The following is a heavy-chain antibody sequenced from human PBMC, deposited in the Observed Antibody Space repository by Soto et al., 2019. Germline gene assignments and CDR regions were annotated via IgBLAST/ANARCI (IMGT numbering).Heavy chain of an antibody. J-gene: IGHJ4*02. CDR3: ARDTYGENGQVLDY. D-gene: IGHD4-17*01. CDR2: IKEDGSEI. CDR1: GFTFGRHW. Sequence: EVQVVESGGGLVQPGGSLRLSCAGSGFTFGRHWMTWVRQAPGKGLEWVANIKEDGSEIYYVDSVKGRFTISRDNAKNSVYLQMNSLRAEDTALYYCARDTYGENGQVLDYWGQGTLVTVSS. V-gene: IGHV3-7*01.